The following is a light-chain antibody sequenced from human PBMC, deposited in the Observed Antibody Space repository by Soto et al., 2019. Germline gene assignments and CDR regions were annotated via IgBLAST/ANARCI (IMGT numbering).Light chain of an antibody. CDR2: DNN. V-gene: IGLV1-51*01. Sequence: QSVLTQPPSVSAAPGQKVTISCSGSSSNIGNNYVSWYQQLPGTAPKLLIYDNNKRPSGIPDRFSGSKSGTSATLGITGLQTGAEADYYCGTWDSSLSAGRYVFGTGTKLTVL. CDR3: GTWDSSLSAGRYV. CDR1: SSNIGNNY. J-gene: IGLJ1*01.